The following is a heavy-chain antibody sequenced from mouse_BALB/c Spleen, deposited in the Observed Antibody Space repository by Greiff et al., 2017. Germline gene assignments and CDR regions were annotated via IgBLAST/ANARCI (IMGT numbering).Heavy chain of an antibody. CDR1: GYTFTSYW. Sequence: QVQLQQSGAELAKPGASVKMSCKASGYTFTSYWMHWVKQRPGQGLEWIGYINPSSGYTNYNQKFKDKATLTADKSSSTAYMQLSSLTSEDSAVYYCARKVRGIDYAMDYWGQGTSVTVSS. CDR3: ARKVRGIDYAMDY. D-gene: IGHD2-13*01. CDR2: INPSSGYT. J-gene: IGHJ4*01. V-gene: IGHV1-7*01.